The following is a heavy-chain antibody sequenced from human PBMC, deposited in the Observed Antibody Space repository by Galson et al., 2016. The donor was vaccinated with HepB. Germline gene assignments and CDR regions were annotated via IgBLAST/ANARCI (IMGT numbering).Heavy chain of an antibody. V-gene: IGHV4-34*01. CDR2: IHNIGST. J-gene: IGHJ4*02. D-gene: IGHD3-3*01. CDR1: GGSFSDYY. Sequence: ETLSLTCAVYGGSFSDYYWGWIRQSPGKGLAWLGEIHNIGSTTYNPSLKCRVTISIDTSKNPFSLKLNSVTATDTAFYYCARGRQDFWSGYHFDYWGQGNLVTVSS. CDR3: ARGRQDFWSGYHFDY.